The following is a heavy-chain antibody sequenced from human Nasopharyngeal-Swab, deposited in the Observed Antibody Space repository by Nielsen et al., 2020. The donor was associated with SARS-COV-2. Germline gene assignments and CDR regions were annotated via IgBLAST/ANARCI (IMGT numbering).Heavy chain of an antibody. V-gene: IGHV3-49*03. D-gene: IGHD3-16*02. CDR3: TRGAIEYDYVWGSYRYAFDY. CDR2: LRSKAYGGTT. Sequence: GESLKISCTASGFTFGDYAMSWFRQAPGKGLEWVGFLRSKAYGGTTEYAASVKGRFTISRDDSKSIAYLQMNSLKTEDTAVYYCTRGAIEYDYVWGSYRYAFDYWGQGTLVTVSS. J-gene: IGHJ4*02. CDR1: GFTFGDYA.